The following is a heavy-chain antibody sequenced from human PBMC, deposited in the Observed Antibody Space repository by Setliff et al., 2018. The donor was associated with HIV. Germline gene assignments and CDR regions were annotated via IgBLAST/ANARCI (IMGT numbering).Heavy chain of an antibody. J-gene: IGHJ4*02. D-gene: IGHD5-12*01. V-gene: IGHV3-7*03. CDR3: AKGDRWLLLPSFDY. Sequence: GGSLRLSCAASGFTVDSKYMSWVRQAPGKGLEWVANIKQVASEKYYVDSVKGRFTISRDNAKNSLHLHINSLRAEDTAVYFCAKGDRWLLLPSFDYWGQGTPVTVSS. CDR2: IKQVASEK. CDR1: GFTVDSKY.